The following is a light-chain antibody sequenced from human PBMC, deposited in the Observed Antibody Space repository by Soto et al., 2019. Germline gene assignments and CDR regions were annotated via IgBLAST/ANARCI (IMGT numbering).Light chain of an antibody. CDR1: QGISSY. CDR3: QQLNSYPLT. CDR2: AAS. V-gene: IGKV1-9*01. Sequence: DIQWTQSPSFLSASVGNRFTITCRASQGISSYLPWYQQKPGKAPKLLIHAASTLQSGVPSRFSGSESGTDFTLTISSLQPEDFATYYCQQLNSYPLTFGGGTTGDIK. J-gene: IGKJ4*01.